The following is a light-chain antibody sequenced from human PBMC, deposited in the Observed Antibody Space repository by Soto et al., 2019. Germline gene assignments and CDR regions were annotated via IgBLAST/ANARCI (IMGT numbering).Light chain of an antibody. J-gene: IGKJ1*01. CDR3: PQYNNLPPWT. CDR1: QSVSSN. Sequence: EIVMTQSPATLSVSPGERATLSCRASQSVSSNLAWYQQKPGQAPRLLIYGASTRATGIPARFSGSGSGTEFTLTISSLRSANFAVYSSPQYNNLPPWTFGQGTKVDIK. CDR2: GAS. V-gene: IGKV3-15*01.